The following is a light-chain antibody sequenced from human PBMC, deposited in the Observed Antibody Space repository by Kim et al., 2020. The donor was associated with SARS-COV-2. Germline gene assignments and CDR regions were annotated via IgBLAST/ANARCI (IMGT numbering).Light chain of an antibody. CDR2: DVS. Sequence: GQSGTASCTGTRSDVGGYNYVSWYQQHPGKAPKLMIYDVSKRPSGVPDRFSGSKSGNTASLTISGLQAEDEADYYCCSYAGSYTWVFGGGTQLTVL. V-gene: IGLV2-11*01. J-gene: IGLJ3*02. CDR1: RSDVGGYNY. CDR3: CSYAGSYTWV.